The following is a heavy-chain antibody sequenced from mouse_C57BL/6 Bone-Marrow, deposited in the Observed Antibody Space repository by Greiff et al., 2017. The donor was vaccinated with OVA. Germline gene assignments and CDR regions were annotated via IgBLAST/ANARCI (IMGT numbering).Heavy chain of an antibody. V-gene: IGHV5-6*01. CDR3: ARTGGGYGYDP. Sequence: EVMLVESGGDLVKPGGSLKLSCAASGFTFSSYGMSWVRQTPDKRLEWVATISSGGSYTYYPDSVKGRFTISRDNAKNTLYLQMSSLKSEDTAMYYCARTGGGYGYDPWGQGTLVTVSA. J-gene: IGHJ3*01. D-gene: IGHD2-2*01. CDR2: ISSGGSYT. CDR1: GFTFSSYG.